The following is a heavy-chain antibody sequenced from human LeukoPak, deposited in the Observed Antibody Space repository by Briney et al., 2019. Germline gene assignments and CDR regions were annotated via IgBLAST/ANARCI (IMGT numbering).Heavy chain of an antibody. J-gene: IGHJ4*02. D-gene: IGHD3-10*01. CDR2: ISHDGSNK. V-gene: IGHV3-30*03. Sequence: PGRSLRLSCAASGFTFSNYIMHWVRQAPGKGLEWGAVISHDGSNKHYADSVKGRFTISRDNSKSTLYLQMNSLRAEDTAVYYCARQGSGLDYWGQGTLVTVSS. CDR1: GFTFSNYI. CDR3: ARQGSGLDY.